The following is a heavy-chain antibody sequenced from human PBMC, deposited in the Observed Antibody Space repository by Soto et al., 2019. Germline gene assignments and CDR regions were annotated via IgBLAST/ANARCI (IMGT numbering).Heavy chain of an antibody. CDR2: ITHRGSP. V-gene: IGHV4-34*01. CDR1: GGSFSGYH. CDR3: ARIPGSDYRDPHAF. J-gene: IGHJ4*02. D-gene: IGHD4-17*01. Sequence: QVQLQQWGAGLLKPSETLSLTCAVYGGSFSGYHWTWIRQPPGRGLEWIGEITHRGSPNYNPSFKGRVNISVDTSKTQFSLELTSVTAADTAVYYCARIPGSDYRDPHAFWGQGMLATASS.